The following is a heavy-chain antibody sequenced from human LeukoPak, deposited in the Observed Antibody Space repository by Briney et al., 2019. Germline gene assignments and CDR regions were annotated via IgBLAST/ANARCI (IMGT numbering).Heavy chain of an antibody. Sequence: PGRSLRLSCAASGFTFSSYAMHWVRQAPGKGLEWVAVISYDGSNKYYADSVKGRFTISRDNSKNTLYLQMNSLRAEDTAVYYCAKEHWWNYYYGMDVWGQGTTVTVSS. CDR1: GFTFSSYA. D-gene: IGHD2-15*01. V-gene: IGHV3-30*01. CDR2: ISYDGSNK. J-gene: IGHJ6*02. CDR3: AKEHWWNYYYGMDV.